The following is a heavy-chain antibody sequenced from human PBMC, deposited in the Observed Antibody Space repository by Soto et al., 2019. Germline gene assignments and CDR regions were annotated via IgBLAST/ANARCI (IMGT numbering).Heavy chain of an antibody. V-gene: IGHV4-59*11. Sequence: QVQLQESGPGLVKPSETLSLTCTVAGGSLTDHDWNWFRQSPGKGLHLTGYGYYSGGTNYNPSLKSRVTMSVATSKTQCSLRLRSVTAADTTLYYCARGNDWKSAIVALWGQGTMVSVSS. CDR1: GGSLTDHD. D-gene: IGHD5-18*01. J-gene: IGHJ3*01. CDR3: ARGNDWKSAIVAL. CDR2: GYYSGGT.